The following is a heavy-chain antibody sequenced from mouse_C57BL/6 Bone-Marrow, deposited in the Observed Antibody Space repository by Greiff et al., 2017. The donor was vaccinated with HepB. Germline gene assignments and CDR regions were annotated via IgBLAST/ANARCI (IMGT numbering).Heavy chain of an antibody. D-gene: IGHD1-1*01. J-gene: IGHJ3*01. CDR1: GFTSSDAW. Sequence: EVKLMESGGGLVQPGGSMKLSCAASGFTSSDAWMDWVRQSPEKGLEWVAEIRNKANNHATYYAESVKGRFTISRDDSKSSVYLQMNSLRAEDTGIYYCMGGGTTSGAYWGQGTLVTVSA. CDR3: MGGGTTSGAY. CDR2: IRNKANNHAT. V-gene: IGHV6-6*01.